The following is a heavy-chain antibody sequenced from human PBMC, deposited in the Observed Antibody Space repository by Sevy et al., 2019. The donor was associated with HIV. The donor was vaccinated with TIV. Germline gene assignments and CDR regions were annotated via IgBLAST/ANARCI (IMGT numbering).Heavy chain of an antibody. J-gene: IGHJ3*02. D-gene: IGHD2-21*02. CDR1: GISFSDHY. CDR2: ISRSGGSV. V-gene: IGHV3-11*04. CDR3: ARDRTSRPNGGDSDDGFDI. Sequence: GGSLRLSCAASGISFSDHYMSWIRQAPGKGLEWVSYISRSGGSVYYADSVKGRLTISRDNDKKSLYLQMNNLRVEDTAVYYCARDRTSRPNGGDSDDGFDIWGRGTMVTVSS.